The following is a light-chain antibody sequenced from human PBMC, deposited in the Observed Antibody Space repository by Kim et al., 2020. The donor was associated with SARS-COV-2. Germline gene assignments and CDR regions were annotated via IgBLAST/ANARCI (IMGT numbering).Light chain of an antibody. J-gene: IGKJ1*01. CDR2: GTS. Sequence: PGERGTHSCRASQSVSSSYLAWYQQKPGQAPRLLIYGTSSRATGIPDRFSGSGSGTDFTLTISRLEPEDFAVYYCQQYGSSYPWTFGQGTKVDIK. CDR3: QQYGSSYPWT. CDR1: QSVSSSY. V-gene: IGKV3-20*01.